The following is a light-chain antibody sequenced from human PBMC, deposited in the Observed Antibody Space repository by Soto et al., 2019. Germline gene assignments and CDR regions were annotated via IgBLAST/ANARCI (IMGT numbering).Light chain of an antibody. J-gene: IGLJ2*01. Sequence: QSVLTQPPSVSGAPGQRVTISCTGSSSNIGAGYDVHWYQQLPGTAPKLLIYGNSNRPSGVPDRFSGSKSGTSASLAIPGRQAEDEADYYRQSYDSSLSGHVVFGGGTKLTVL. CDR2: GNS. V-gene: IGLV1-40*01. CDR1: SSNIGAGYD. CDR3: QSYDSSLSGHVV.